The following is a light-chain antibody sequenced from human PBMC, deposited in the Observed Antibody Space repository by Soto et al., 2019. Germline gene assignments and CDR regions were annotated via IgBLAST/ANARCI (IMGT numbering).Light chain of an antibody. V-gene: IGLV2-14*01. J-gene: IGLJ2*01. Sequence: QSVLTQPASVSGSPGPSITISCTGTISAVGGYNYVSWYQQHPGKAPKLMIYDVSNRPSGVSNRFSGSKSGNTASLTISGIQAEDEADYYCSSYTSSSTVVFGGGTKLTVL. CDR3: SSYTSSSTVV. CDR2: DVS. CDR1: ISAVGGYNY.